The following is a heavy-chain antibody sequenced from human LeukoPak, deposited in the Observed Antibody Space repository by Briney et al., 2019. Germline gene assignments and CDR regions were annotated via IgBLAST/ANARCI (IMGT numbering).Heavy chain of an antibody. Sequence: GGSLRLSCAASGFTFSNYGMHWVRQAPGKGLEWVAFVRSDGDIKYYADSVKGRFTISRDNSKNTLYLQVNSLRAEDTAVYYCAKDEPRYCSSTSCFDYWGQGTLVTVSS. D-gene: IGHD2-2*01. CDR1: GFTFSNYG. J-gene: IGHJ4*02. V-gene: IGHV3-30*02. CDR2: VRSDGDIK. CDR3: AKDEPRYCSSTSCFDY.